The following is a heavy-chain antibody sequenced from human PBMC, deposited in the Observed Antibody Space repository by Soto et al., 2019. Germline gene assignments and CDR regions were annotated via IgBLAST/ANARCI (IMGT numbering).Heavy chain of an antibody. V-gene: IGHV4-4*07. CDR2: IYATGTT. D-gene: IGHD1-1*01. CDR3: VRDGTKTLRDWFDP. CDR1: GASISGFY. J-gene: IGHJ5*02. Sequence: PSETLSLTCTVSGASISGFYWSWIRKSAGKGLEWIGRIYATGTTDYNPSLKSRVMMSVDTSKKQFSLKLRSVTAADTAVYYCVRDGTKTLRDWFDPWGQGISVAVSS.